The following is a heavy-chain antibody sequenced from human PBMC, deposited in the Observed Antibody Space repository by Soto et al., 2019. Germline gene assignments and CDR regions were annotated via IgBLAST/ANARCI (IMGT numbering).Heavy chain of an antibody. J-gene: IGHJ5*02. Sequence: SETLSLTCTVSGGSISSYYWSWIRQPPGKGLEWIGYIFYSGSTNYNPSLKSRVTISVDTSKNQFSLKLSSVTAADTAVYYCARSPRYTKRGYNFNWFDPWGQGTLVTVSS. D-gene: IGHD5-18*01. V-gene: IGHV4-59*01. CDR2: IFYSGST. CDR1: GGSISSYY. CDR3: ARSPRYTKRGYNFNWFDP.